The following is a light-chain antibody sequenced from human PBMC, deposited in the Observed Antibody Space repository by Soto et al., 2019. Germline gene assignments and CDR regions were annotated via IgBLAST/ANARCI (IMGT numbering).Light chain of an antibody. CDR1: QSIGTF. V-gene: IGKV1-39*01. CDR3: QQSYSTSHFT. Sequence: DIKMTQSPSSLSASVGDRVTMTCRASQSIGTFLNWYRQRPGKAPELLIYSASILQTGVPARFSGSATGTDFTLTISSLHLEDVGTYFCQQSYSTSHFTFGPGTKVDLK. CDR2: SAS. J-gene: IGKJ3*01.